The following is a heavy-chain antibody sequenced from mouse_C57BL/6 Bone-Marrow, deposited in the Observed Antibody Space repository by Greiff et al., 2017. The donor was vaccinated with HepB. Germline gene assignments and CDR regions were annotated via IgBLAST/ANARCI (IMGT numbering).Heavy chain of an antibody. Sequence: VQLVESGAELARPGASVKLSCKASGYTFTSYGISWVKQRTGQGLEWIGEIYPRSGNTYYNEKFKGKATLTADKSSSTAYMELRSLTSEDSAVYFCARRDGYYVDYWGQGTSVTVSS. D-gene: IGHD2-3*01. CDR3: ARRDGYYVDY. J-gene: IGHJ4*01. V-gene: IGHV1-81*01. CDR1: GYTFTSYG. CDR2: IYPRSGNT.